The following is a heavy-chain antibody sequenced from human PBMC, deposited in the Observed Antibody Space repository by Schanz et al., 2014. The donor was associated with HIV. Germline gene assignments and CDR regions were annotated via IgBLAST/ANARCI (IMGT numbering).Heavy chain of an antibody. D-gene: IGHD3-9*01. CDR2: MSYDGTNK. CDR1: GFTFSNHA. J-gene: IGHJ6*02. V-gene: IGHV3-30-3*01. CDR3: ARSNYDILRERAYYYYYGLDV. Sequence: QVQLVESGGGVVQPGRSLRLSCAASGFTFSNHAMHWVRQAPGRGLEWVAVMSYDGTNKYYADSVKGRFTISRDDYKNTLYLQMNSLRADDTAVYYCARSNYDILRERAYYYYYGLDVWGQGTTVTVSS.